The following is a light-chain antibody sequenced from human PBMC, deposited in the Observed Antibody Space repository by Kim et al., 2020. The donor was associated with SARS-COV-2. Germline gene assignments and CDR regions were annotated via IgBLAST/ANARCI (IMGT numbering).Light chain of an antibody. Sequence: SPGARATLSCRSRQTVTSNYLAWYQQKPGQPPRLLIYGAATRATGIPDRFSGSGSGTDFTLTIRRLEPEDFAVYYCQQFGGSPMYSFGQGTKLEIK. V-gene: IGKV3-20*01. CDR1: QTVTSNY. CDR3: QQFGGSPMYS. J-gene: IGKJ2*03. CDR2: GAA.